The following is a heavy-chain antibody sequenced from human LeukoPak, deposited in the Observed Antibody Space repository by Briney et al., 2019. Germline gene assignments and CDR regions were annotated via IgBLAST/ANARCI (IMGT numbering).Heavy chain of an antibody. J-gene: IGHJ4*02. V-gene: IGHV3-15*01. CDR2: IKSKTDGGTT. CDR3: TTELRWDPLGPDY. D-gene: IGHD1-26*01. CDR1: GFTLTNAW. Sequence: PGGSLTLSCAASGFTLTNAWMSWVRQAPGKGLEWVGRIKSKTDGGTTEYAAPVKGRFIISRDDSKDTLYLQMNSLKSEDTAVYYCTTELRWDPLGPDYWGQGTLVTVSS.